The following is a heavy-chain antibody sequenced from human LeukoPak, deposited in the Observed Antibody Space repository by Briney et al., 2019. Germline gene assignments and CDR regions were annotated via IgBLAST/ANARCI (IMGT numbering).Heavy chain of an antibody. CDR3: AVKPGYTGSWGTFDS. D-gene: IGHD1-26*01. V-gene: IGHV5-51*01. J-gene: IGHJ4*02. Sequence: GESLKISCQVSGYIFTHYWIGWVRQMAGKGLEWMGSIYPGDSDTRYSPSFQGQVTISADKSISTAYLQWSSLKASDTAMYYCAVKPGYTGSWGTFDSWGQGTLVTVSS. CDR1: GYIFTHYW. CDR2: IYPGDSDT.